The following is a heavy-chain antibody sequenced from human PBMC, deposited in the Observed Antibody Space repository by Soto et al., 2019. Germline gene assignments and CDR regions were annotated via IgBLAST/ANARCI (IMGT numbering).Heavy chain of an antibody. CDR2: ISAYNGNT. CDR1: GYTFTSCC. CDR3: ARGSADYYDSSGYFLLAY. D-gene: IGHD3-22*01. V-gene: IGHV1-18*01. J-gene: IGHJ4*02. Sequence: ASVKVSCKSSGYTFTSCCISWGRQAPGQGLEWMGWISAYNGNTNYAQKLQGRVTMTTDTSTSTAYMELRSLRSDDTAVYYCARGSADYYDSSGYFLLAYWGQGTLVTVSS.